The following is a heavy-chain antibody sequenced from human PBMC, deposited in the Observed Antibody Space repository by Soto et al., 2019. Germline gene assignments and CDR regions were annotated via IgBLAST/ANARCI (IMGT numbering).Heavy chain of an antibody. J-gene: IGHJ2*01. V-gene: IGHV3-30-3*01. CDR2: ISYDGSNK. D-gene: IGHD5-18*01. Sequence: QVQLVESGGGVVQPGRSLRLSCAASGFTFSSYAMHWVRQAPGKGLEWVAVISYDGSNKYYADSVKGRFTISRDNSKNTLNLQMNSLRAEDTAVYFCARERLWGTAMVLWYFDLWGRGTLVTFSS. CDR3: ARERLWGTAMVLWYFDL. CDR1: GFTFSSYA.